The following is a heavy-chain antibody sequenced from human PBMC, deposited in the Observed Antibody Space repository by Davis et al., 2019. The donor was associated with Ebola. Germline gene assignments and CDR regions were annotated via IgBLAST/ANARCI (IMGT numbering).Heavy chain of an antibody. J-gene: IGHJ4*02. Sequence: AASVKVSCKASGYSFTDDGISWVRQAPGQGLEWMGWISTYNGNTNYAQKVQGRITMTTDTSTSTAYMELRSLRSDDTARYYCARGQLELRTSSYYFDYWGQGTLVTVSS. CDR2: ISTYNGNT. D-gene: IGHD1-7*01. V-gene: IGHV1-18*01. CDR3: ARGQLELRTSSYYFDY. CDR1: GYSFTDDG.